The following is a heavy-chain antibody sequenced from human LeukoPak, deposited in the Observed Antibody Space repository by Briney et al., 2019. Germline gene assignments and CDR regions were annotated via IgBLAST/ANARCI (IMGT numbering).Heavy chain of an antibody. D-gene: IGHD3-9*01. Sequence: SVKVSCKASGYTFTSYGISWVRQAPGQGLEWMGGIIPIFGTANYAQKFQGRVTITADESTSTAYMELSSLRSEDTAVYYCARLSRGDILTGYANDDYWGQGTLVTVSS. CDR1: GYTFTSYG. CDR3: ARLSRGDILTGYANDDY. J-gene: IGHJ4*02. V-gene: IGHV1-69*13. CDR2: IIPIFGTA.